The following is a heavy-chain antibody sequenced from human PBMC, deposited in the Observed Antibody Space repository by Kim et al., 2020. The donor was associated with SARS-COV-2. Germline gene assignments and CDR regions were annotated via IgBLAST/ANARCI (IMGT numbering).Heavy chain of an antibody. CDR1: GYTFTSYY. CDR2: INPSGGST. D-gene: IGHD2-21*02. J-gene: IGHJ4*02. CDR3: ARDRDTEAYCGGDCQSYYFDY. V-gene: IGHV1-46*01. Sequence: ASVKVSCKASGYTFTSYYMHWVRQAPGQGLEWMGIINPSGGSTSYAQKFQGRVTMTRDTSTSTVYMELSSLRSEDTAVYYCARDRDTEAYCGGDCQSYYFDYWGQGTLVTVSS.